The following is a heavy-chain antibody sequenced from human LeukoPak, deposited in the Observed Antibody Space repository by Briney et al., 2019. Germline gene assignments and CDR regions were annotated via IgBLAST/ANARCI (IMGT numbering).Heavy chain of an antibody. CDR3: ARETDIVATIPGLFDY. CDR2: IIPIFGIA. CDR1: GDTFSSYA. V-gene: IGHV1-69*04. Sequence: SVKVSCKASGDTFSSYAISWVRQAPGQGLEWMGRIIPIFGIANYAQKFQGRVTITADKSTSTAYMELSSLRSEDTAVYYCARETDIVATIPGLFDYWGQGTLVTVSS. J-gene: IGHJ4*02. D-gene: IGHD5-12*01.